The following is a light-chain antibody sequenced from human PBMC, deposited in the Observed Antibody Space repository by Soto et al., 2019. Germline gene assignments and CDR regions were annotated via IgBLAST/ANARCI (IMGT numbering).Light chain of an antibody. J-gene: IGKJ1*01. CDR3: QQYSDWPRT. CDR2: GAS. CDR1: QSVGTR. Sequence: ERVMTQSPATLSVSPGERATLSCRASQSVGTRLAWYQQKPGQAPRLLIYGASARAAGISPRFSGGGSGTEFTLTISSLQSEDLAVYYCQQYSDWPRTLGQGTKVGIK. V-gene: IGKV3D-15*01.